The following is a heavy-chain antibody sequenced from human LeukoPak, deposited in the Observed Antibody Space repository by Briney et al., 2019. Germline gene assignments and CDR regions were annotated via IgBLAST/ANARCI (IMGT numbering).Heavy chain of an antibody. CDR3: ASNQLAARLVDY. D-gene: IGHD6-6*01. J-gene: IGHJ4*02. CDR2: ISSSNSYI. Sequence: KPGGSLRLSCAASGFTFSSYSMNWVRQAPGKGLEWVSSISSSNSYIYYADSVKGRFTISRDNAKNSLYLQMNSLRAEDTAVYYCASNQLAARLVDYWGQGTLVTVSS. CDR1: GFTFSSYS. V-gene: IGHV3-21*01.